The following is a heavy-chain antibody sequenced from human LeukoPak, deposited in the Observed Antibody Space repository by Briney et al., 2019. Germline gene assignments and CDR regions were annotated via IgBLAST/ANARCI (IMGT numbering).Heavy chain of an antibody. CDR3: AREVDTAIYYFDY. Sequence: GGSLRLSCAASGFTFSSYWMSWVRQAPGKGLEWVANIKQDGTEKYYVDSVKGRFTISRDNAKNSLYLQMNSLRAEDTAVYYCAREVDTAIYYFDYWGQGTLVTVSS. V-gene: IGHV3-7*01. CDR1: GFTFSSYW. D-gene: IGHD5-18*01. CDR2: IKQDGTEK. J-gene: IGHJ4*02.